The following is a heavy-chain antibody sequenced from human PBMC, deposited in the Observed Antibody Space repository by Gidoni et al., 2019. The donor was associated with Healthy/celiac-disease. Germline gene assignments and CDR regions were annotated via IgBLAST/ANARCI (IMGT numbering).Heavy chain of an antibody. V-gene: IGHV3-30*04. CDR2: VSKDGSNK. CDR1: GFTFSSYA. J-gene: IGHJ4*02. D-gene: IGHD6-19*01. CDR3: ARAVGAVAGNDY. Sequence: QVQLVESGGGVVQPGRSLKLSCAASGFTFSSYAMLWVRQAPGKGLEWVAVVSKDGSNKYYADSVKGRFTISRDNSKDTLYLQMNSLRAEDTAVYYCARAVGAVAGNDYWGQGTLVTVSS.